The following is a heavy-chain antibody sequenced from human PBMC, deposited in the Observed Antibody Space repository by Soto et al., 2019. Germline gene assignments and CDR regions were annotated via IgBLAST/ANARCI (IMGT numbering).Heavy chain of an antibody. J-gene: IGHJ4*02. Sequence: GGSLRLSCAASGFSFSGSDVHWVRPASGKGLEWVGRIKSKANNYATSYGASVKGTFAISRDDSKNTAYLQMNSLKTEDTAVYYCSVLVGTTEFDYWGQGTLVTVSS. D-gene: IGHD1-26*01. CDR2: IKSKANNYAT. CDR3: SVLVGTTEFDY. V-gene: IGHV3-73*01. CDR1: GFSFSGSD.